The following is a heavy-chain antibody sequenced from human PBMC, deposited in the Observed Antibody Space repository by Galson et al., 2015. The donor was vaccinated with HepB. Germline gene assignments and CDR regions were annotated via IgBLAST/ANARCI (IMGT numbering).Heavy chain of an antibody. V-gene: IGHV3-64*04. CDR1: GFTFSSYA. Sequence: SLRLSCAASGFTFSSYAMHWVRQAPGKGLEYVSAISSNGGSKYYADSVKGRFTISRDNSKNTLYLQMNSLRAEDTAVYYCARGGYGSMRYGMDVWGQGTTVTVSS. D-gene: IGHD5-18*01. CDR2: ISSNGGSK. J-gene: IGHJ6*02. CDR3: ARGGYGSMRYGMDV.